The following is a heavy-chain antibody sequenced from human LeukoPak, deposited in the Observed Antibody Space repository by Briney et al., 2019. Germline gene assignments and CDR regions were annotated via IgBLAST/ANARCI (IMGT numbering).Heavy chain of an antibody. J-gene: IGHJ6*03. CDR2: INHSGST. Sequence: SGTLSLTCAVSGGSISSSNWWSWVRQPPGKGLEWIGEINHSGSTNYNPSPKSRVTISVDTSKNQFSLKLSSVTAADTAVYYCARHIEFYYYMDVWGKGTTVTISS. V-gene: IGHV4-4*02. CDR1: GGSISSSNW. CDR3: ARHIEFYYYMDV. D-gene: IGHD2-21*01.